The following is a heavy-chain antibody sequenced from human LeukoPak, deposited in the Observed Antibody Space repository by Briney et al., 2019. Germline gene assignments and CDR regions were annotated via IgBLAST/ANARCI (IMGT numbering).Heavy chain of an antibody. CDR2: IDAGNGNT. CDR1: GHTFTTFA. J-gene: IGHJ4*02. CDR3: ARVYSSSRGNYFDY. V-gene: IGHV1-3*01. Sequence: ASVKVSCKASGHTFTTFAIHWVRQATGQSLEWMGWIDAGNGNTIYSQKFQGRVTITRDISASTAYMELSSLRSEDTAVYYCARVYSSSRGNYFDYWGQGTLVTVSS. D-gene: IGHD6-13*01.